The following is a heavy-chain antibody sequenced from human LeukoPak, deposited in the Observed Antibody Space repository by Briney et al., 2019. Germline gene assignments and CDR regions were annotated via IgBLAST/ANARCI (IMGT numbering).Heavy chain of an antibody. CDR3: AERMYSYGYDY. Sequence: SETLSLTCTVSGGSISSGNYYWGWIRQPPGKGLEWIGTIYYSGSTYYNPSLKSRVTISVDTSKNQFSLKLSSVTAADTAVYYCAERMYSYGYDYWGQGTLVTVSS. D-gene: IGHD5-18*01. CDR2: IYYSGST. J-gene: IGHJ4*02. V-gene: IGHV4-39*07. CDR1: GGSISSGNYY.